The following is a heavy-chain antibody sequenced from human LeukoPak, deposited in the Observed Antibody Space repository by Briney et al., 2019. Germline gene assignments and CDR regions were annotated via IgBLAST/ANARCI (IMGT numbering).Heavy chain of an antibody. CDR2: ISYDGSNK. CDR1: GFTFSSYA. J-gene: IGHJ4*02. V-gene: IGHV3-30-3*01. CDR3: ARSPFGVVDYYFDY. D-gene: IGHD3-3*01. Sequence: GGSLRLSCAASGFTFSSYAMHWVRQSPGKGLGWVAVISYDGSNKYYADSVKGRFTISRDNSKNTLYLQMNSLRAEDTAVYYCARSPFGVVDYYFDYWGQGTLVTVSS.